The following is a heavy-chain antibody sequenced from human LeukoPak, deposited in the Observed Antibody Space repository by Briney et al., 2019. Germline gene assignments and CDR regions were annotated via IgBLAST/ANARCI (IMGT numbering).Heavy chain of an antibody. Sequence: GGSLRLSCAASGFTSSNYAMHWVRQGLVKGLESMAVVSHDGIQTYYADSVKGRFTISRDNSKSTLFLQMNSLRAEDTAVYYCARDGGGGYNQIDFWGQGTLVTVSS. CDR2: VSHDGIQT. V-gene: IGHV3-30-3*01. J-gene: IGHJ4*02. CDR3: ARDGGGGYNQIDF. D-gene: IGHD5-24*01. CDR1: GFTSSNYA.